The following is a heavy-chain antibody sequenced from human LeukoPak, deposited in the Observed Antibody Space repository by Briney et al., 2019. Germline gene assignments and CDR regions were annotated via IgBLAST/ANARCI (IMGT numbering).Heavy chain of an antibody. CDR2: IYPGDSDT. CDR1: GYSFTSHW. V-gene: IGHV5-51*01. Sequence: GESLKVSCKGSGYSFTSHWIGWVRQMPGKGLEWMGIIYPGDSDTRYSPSFQDQVTISADKSISTAYLQWSSLKASDTAMYYCARGGHIAATISDYWGQGTLVTVSS. CDR3: ARGGHIAATISDY. D-gene: IGHD5-12*01. J-gene: IGHJ4*02.